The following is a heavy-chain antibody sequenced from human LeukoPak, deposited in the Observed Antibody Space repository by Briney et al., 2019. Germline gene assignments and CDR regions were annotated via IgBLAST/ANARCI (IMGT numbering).Heavy chain of an antibody. Sequence: GGSLRLSCAASGFTFSGYIMNWVRQAPGEGLEWVSFISSTSNTIYYADSVKGRSTVSRDNAKNTRYLQMNSLRVEDTAVYYCARDQWLDYWGQGTLVTVSS. CDR2: ISSTSNTI. J-gene: IGHJ4*02. CDR3: ARDQWLDY. D-gene: IGHD6-19*01. CDR1: GFTFSGYI. V-gene: IGHV3-48*01.